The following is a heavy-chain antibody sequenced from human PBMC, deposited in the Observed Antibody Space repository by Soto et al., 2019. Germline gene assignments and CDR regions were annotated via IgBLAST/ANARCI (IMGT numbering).Heavy chain of an antibody. J-gene: IGHJ3*02. CDR3: ARPYQNAFDI. V-gene: IGHV3-33*08. CDR2: IWYDGSNK. D-gene: IGHD2-2*01. Sequence: VGSLRLSCAASGFTFSSYSMNWVRQAPGKGLEWVAVIWYDGSNKYYADSVKGRFTISRDNSKNTLYLQMNSLRAEDTAVYYCARPYQNAFDIWGQGTMVTVSS. CDR1: GFTFSSYS.